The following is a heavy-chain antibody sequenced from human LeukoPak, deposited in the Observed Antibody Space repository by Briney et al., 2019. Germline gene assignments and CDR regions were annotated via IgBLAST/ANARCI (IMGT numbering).Heavy chain of an antibody. CDR2: IYYSGST. Sequence: SETLSLTCTVSGGSISSGGYYWSWIRQHPGKGLEWIGYIYYSGSTYYNPSLKSRVTISVDTSKNQFSLKLSSVTAADTAVYYCARGSLGYCSGGSCSLFDYWGQGTLVTVSS. CDR3: ARGSLGYCSGGSCSLFDY. J-gene: IGHJ4*02. D-gene: IGHD2-15*01. V-gene: IGHV4-31*03. CDR1: GGSISSGGYY.